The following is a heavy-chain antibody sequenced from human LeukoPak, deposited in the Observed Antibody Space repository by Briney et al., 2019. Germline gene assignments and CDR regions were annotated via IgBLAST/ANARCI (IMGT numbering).Heavy chain of an antibody. CDR1: GDSISSYY. Sequence: PSETLSLTCTVSGDSISSYYWSWIRQPPGKGLEWIGYIYYSGSTNYNPSLKSRVTISVDTSKNQFPLKLSSVTAADTAVYYCARRNVYSSNWDYFDYWGQGTLVTVSS. CDR3: ARRNVYSSNWDYFDY. D-gene: IGHD6-13*01. CDR2: IYYSGST. J-gene: IGHJ4*02. V-gene: IGHV4-59*08.